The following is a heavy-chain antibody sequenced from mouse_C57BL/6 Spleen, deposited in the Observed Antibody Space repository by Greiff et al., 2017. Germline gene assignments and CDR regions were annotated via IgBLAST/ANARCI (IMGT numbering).Heavy chain of an antibody. D-gene: IGHD2-3*01. Sequence: EANLVESGGDLVKPGGSLKLSCAASGFTFSSYGMSWVRQTPDKRLEWVATISSGGSYTYYPDSVKGRFTISRDNAKNTLYLQMSSLKSEDTAMYYCARHDGYYGYAMDYWGQGTSVTVSS. CDR3: ARHDGYYGYAMDY. J-gene: IGHJ4*01. CDR2: ISSGGSYT. V-gene: IGHV5-6*01. CDR1: GFTFSSYG.